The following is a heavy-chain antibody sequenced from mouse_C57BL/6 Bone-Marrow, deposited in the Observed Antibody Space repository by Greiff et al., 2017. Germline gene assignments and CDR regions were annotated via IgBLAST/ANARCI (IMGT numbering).Heavy chain of an antibody. V-gene: IGHV1-64*01. CDR3: ARASNYDELPLDY. CDR1: GYTFTNYW. CDR2: MHPGGGST. J-gene: IGHJ4*01. D-gene: IGHD2-4*01. Sequence: VQLQQPGAELVKPGASVKMSCKASGYTFTNYWIHWVKQRPGQGLEWIGVMHPGGGSTDYNEKFKSKATLSVDKSSRTAYMQLSSLTSEDSAVYYGARASNYDELPLDYWGQGTSVTVSS.